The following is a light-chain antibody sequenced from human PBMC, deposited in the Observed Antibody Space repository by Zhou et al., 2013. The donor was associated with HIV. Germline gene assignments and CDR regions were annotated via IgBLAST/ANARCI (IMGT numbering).Light chain of an antibody. Sequence: EIVLTQSPATLSLSPGERATLSCRARQPIHTNSVAWYQQKPGQAPRLLIHGASSRATGTPDRFSGSGSGTDFTLTIARLEPEDSAVYYCQQYGSSPLTFGGGTKVEIK. V-gene: IGKV3-20*01. CDR1: QPIHTNS. CDR3: QQYGSSPLT. J-gene: IGKJ4*01. CDR2: GAS.